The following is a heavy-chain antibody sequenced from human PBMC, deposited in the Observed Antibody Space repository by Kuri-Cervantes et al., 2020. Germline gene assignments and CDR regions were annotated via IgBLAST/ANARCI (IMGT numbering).Heavy chain of an antibody. CDR1: GIIFDNTW. CDR2: IQSKTDGGTT. Sequence: GESLKISCSAAGIIFDNTWMSWVRQAPGKGLEWVGRIQSKTDGGTTDYAAPVKGRFTISRDDSKNTLYLQMNSLTSEDTAVYYCARGQGAILALLDIWGQGTTVTVSS. D-gene: IGHD3-3*01. J-gene: IGHJ6*02. V-gene: IGHV3-15*01. CDR3: ARGQGAILALLDI.